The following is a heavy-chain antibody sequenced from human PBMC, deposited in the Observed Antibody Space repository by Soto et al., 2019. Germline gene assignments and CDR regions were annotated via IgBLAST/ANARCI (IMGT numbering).Heavy chain of an antibody. D-gene: IGHD3-10*01. CDR3: ARSTMGRGVPDY. CDR1: GGTFSSYT. V-gene: IGHV1-69*02. Sequence: QVQLVQSGAEVKKPGSSVKVSCKASGGTFSSYTISWVRQAPGQGLEWMGRIIPILGIANYAQKFQGRVTITADKATSTAYMELSSLRSEDTAVYYGARSTMGRGVPDYWGQGTLVTVSS. CDR2: IIPILGIA. J-gene: IGHJ4*02.